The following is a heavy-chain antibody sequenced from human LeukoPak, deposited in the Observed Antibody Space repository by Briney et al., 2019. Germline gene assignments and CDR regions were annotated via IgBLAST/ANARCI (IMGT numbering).Heavy chain of an antibody. D-gene: IGHD3-10*01. CDR3: ANGPNPGSYYQFDY. Sequence: PGGSLRLSCAASGFTFSSTSMSWVRQAPGKGLEWVAVTVGGGDGTYYADSVKGRFTISRDNSNNTLYLQMNSLRAEDTAVYYCANGPNPGSYYQFDYWGQGTLVTVSS. J-gene: IGHJ4*02. V-gene: IGHV3-23*01. CDR1: GFTFSSTS. CDR2: TVGGGDGT.